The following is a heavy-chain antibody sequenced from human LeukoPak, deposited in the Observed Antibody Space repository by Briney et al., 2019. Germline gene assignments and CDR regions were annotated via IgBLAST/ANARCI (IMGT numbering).Heavy chain of an antibody. CDR1: GGTFSSYA. V-gene: IGHV1-69*05. Sequence: SSVKVSCKASGGTFSSYAISWVRQAPGQGLEWMGGIIPIFGTANYAQKFQGRLTITTDESTSTAYMELSSLRSEDTAVYYCASPLKRSLQLLEVYWGQGTLVTVSS. D-gene: IGHD5-24*01. J-gene: IGHJ4*02. CDR3: ASPLKRSLQLLEVY. CDR2: IIPIFGTA.